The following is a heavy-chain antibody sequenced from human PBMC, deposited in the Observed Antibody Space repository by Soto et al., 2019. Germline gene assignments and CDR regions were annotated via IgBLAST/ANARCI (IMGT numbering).Heavy chain of an antibody. CDR3: AKDQRGLEGGNWFDP. Sequence: GGSLRLSCAASGFTFSSYAMSWVRQAPGKGLEWVSAISGSGGSTYYADSVKGRFTISRDNSKNTLYLQMNSLRAEDTAVYYCAKDQRGLEGGNWFDPWGQGTLVTVSS. CDR2: ISGSGGST. D-gene: IGHD1-1*01. V-gene: IGHV3-23*01. CDR1: GFTFSSYA. J-gene: IGHJ5*02.